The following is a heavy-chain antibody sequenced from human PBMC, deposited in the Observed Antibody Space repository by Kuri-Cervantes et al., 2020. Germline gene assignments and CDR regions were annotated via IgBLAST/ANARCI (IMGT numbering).Heavy chain of an antibody. CDR1: GFTFSSYW. V-gene: IGHV3-7*01. CDR3: AKGYCSSTSCPPPIYYYYGMDV. Sequence: GESLKISCAASGFTFSSYWMSWVRQAPGKGLEWVANIKQDGSEKYYVDSVKGRFTISRDNAKNSLYLQMNSLRAEDTAVYYCAKGYCSSTSCPPPIYYYYGMDVWGQGTAVTVSS. CDR2: IKQDGSEK. D-gene: IGHD2-2*01. J-gene: IGHJ6*02.